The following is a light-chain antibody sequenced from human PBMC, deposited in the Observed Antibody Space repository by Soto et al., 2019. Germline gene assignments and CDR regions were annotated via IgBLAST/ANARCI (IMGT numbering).Light chain of an antibody. J-gene: IGLJ1*01. V-gene: IGLV1-51*01. CDR1: SSNIGNNY. CDR3: GTWDTSLRVFYV. Sequence: QSVLTQTPSVSAAPGQNVTISCSGTSSNIGNNYVSWYQHLPGTAPRLLIYDNYKRPSGIPDRFSGFKSGTSATLGITGLQTGDEADYYCGTWDTSLRVFYVFGSGTKVTV. CDR2: DNY.